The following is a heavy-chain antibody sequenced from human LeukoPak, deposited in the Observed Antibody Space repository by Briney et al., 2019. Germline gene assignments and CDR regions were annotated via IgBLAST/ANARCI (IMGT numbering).Heavy chain of an antibody. V-gene: IGHV1-24*01. CDR1: GYTLTELS. CDR2: FDPEDGET. CDR3: ARATEQEQQLVPHYYYYYGMDV. Sequence: GASVKVSCKVSGYTLTELSMHWVRQAPGKGLEWMGGFDPEDGETIYAQKFQGRVTITRDTSASTAYMELSSLRSEDTAVYYCARATEQEQQLVPHYYYYYGMDVWGQGTTVTVSS. J-gene: IGHJ6*02. D-gene: IGHD6-13*01.